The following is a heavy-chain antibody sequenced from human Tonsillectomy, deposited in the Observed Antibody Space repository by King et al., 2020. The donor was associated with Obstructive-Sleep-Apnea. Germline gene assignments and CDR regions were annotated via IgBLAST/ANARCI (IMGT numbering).Heavy chain of an antibody. CDR1: GFTFSSYA. Sequence: QLVQSGGGLVQPGGSLRLSCAASGFTFSSYAMSWVRQAPGKGLEWVSAISDSGGSTYYADSVKGRFTISRANSKNTLYLQMNSLRAGDTAVYYCAKGDNIGADSSGSLDYWGQGTLVTVSS. J-gene: IGHJ4*02. D-gene: IGHD6-19*01. CDR3: AKGDNIGADSSGSLDY. V-gene: IGHV3-23*04. CDR2: ISDSGGST.